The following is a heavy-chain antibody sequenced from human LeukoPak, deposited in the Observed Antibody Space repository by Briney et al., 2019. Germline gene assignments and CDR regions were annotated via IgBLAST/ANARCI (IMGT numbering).Heavy chain of an antibody. Sequence: SETLSLTCTVSGGSISSGDYYWSWIRQPPGKGLEWIGYIYYSGSTYYNPSLKSRVTISVDTSKNQSSLKLSSVTAADTAVYYCARDPLPAAQPADAFDIWGQGTMVTVSS. CDR1: GGSISSGDYY. V-gene: IGHV4-30-4*01. J-gene: IGHJ3*02. CDR3: ARDPLPAAQPADAFDI. D-gene: IGHD2-2*01. CDR2: IYYSGST.